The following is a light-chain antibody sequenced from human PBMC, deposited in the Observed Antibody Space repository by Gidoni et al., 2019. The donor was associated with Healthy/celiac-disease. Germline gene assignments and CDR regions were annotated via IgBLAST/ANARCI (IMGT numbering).Light chain of an antibody. CDR1: SLRSYY. CDR3: NSRDSSGNLYV. Sequence: SAELTQDPAVSVSWGQTVSITCQGDSLRSYYASWYQQKPGQAPVLVIYGKNNRPSGIPDRFSGSSSGNTASLTITGAQAEDEADYYCNSRDSSGNLYVFGTGTKVTVL. V-gene: IGLV3-19*01. CDR2: GKN. J-gene: IGLJ1*01.